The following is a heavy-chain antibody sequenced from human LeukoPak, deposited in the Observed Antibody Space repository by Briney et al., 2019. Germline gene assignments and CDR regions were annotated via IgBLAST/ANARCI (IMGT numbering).Heavy chain of an antibody. J-gene: IGHJ4*02. CDR2: IIPIFGTA. D-gene: IGHD3-22*01. CDR3: ARSRTMRGRIDY. CDR1: GGTFSSYA. V-gene: IGHV1-69*13. Sequence: SVKVSCKASGGTFSSYAISWVRQAPGQGLEWMGGIIPIFGTANYAQKFQGRVTITADESTSTAYMEPSSLRSEDTAVYYCARSRTMRGRIDYWGQGTLVTVSS.